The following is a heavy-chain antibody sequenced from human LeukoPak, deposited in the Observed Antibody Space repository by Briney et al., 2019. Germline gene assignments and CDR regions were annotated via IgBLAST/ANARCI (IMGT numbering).Heavy chain of an antibody. D-gene: IGHD1-14*01. CDR1: GDSVSSNSAA. Sequence: SQTLSLTCALSGDSVSSNSAAWHWIRQSPSRGLEWLGRTYYRSKWYNDYAVSVKSRITINPDTSKNQFSLQLNSVTPEDTAVYYCARLLPPERAFDIWGQGTMVTVSS. CDR3: ARLLPPERAFDI. V-gene: IGHV6-1*01. J-gene: IGHJ3*02. CDR2: TYYRSKWYN.